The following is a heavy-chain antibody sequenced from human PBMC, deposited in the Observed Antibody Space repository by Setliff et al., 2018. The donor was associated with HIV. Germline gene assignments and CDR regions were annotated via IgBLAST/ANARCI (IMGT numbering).Heavy chain of an antibody. CDR2: INHSGST. CDR1: GDSVRSRPYY. J-gene: IGHJ3*02. D-gene: IGHD2-15*01. CDR3: ARRIQLRDSSGRSCWTFDI. Sequence: SETLSLTCTVSGDSVRSRPYYWNWIRQPAGKGLEWIGEINHSGSTNYNPSLKSRVTISTDTSKNQFSLKLSSVTAADTAVYYCARRIQLRDSSGRSCWTFDIWGQGTMVTVSS. V-gene: IGHV4-61*10.